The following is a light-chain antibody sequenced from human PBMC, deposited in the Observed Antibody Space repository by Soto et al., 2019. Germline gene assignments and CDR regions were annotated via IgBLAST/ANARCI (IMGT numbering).Light chain of an antibody. CDR1: SSDVGSYNF. CDR2: EVS. Sequence: QSALTQAASVSGSPGQSITISRTGTSSDVGSYNFVSWYQQHPGKAPKVMIYEVSKRPSGVSNRFSGSKSGNTASLTISGLQAEDEADYYCCSYAGSSTPLIFGTGTKLTVL. V-gene: IGLV2-23*02. CDR3: CSYAGSSTPLI. J-gene: IGLJ1*01.